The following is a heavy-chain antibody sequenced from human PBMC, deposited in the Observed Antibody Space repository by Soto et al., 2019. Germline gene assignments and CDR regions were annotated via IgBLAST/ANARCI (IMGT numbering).Heavy chain of an antibody. V-gene: IGHV2-5*02. CDR1: GFSLSTSGVG. Sequence: QITLKESGPTLVKPTQTLTLTCTFSGFSLSTSGVGVGWIRQPPGKALEWLALIYWDDDTRYSPSLKSRLTIPKDTSKNQVVLTMTNMDPVDTATYYCARADSSSWPYYFDYWGQGTLVTVSS. D-gene: IGHD6-13*01. CDR3: ARADSSSWPYYFDY. J-gene: IGHJ4*02. CDR2: IYWDDDT.